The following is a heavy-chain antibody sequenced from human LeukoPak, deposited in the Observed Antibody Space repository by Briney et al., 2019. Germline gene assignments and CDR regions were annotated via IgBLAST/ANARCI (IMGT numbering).Heavy chain of an antibody. CDR2: INPNSGGT. CDR3: ARGDYYDSSGYSLYAFDI. D-gene: IGHD3-22*01. Sequence: ASVKVSCKAYGYTFTGYYMHWVRQAPGQGLEWMGWINPNSGGTNYAQKFQGRVTMTRDTSISTAYMELSRLRSDDTAVYYCARGDYYDSSGYSLYAFDIWGQGTMVTVSS. CDR1: GYTFTGYY. V-gene: IGHV1-2*02. J-gene: IGHJ3*02.